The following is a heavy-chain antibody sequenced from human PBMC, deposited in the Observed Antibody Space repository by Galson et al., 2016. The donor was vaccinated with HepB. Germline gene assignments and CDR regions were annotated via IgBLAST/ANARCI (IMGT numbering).Heavy chain of an antibody. D-gene: IGHD1/OR15-1a*01. Sequence: SLRLSCAASGFPFNTYGIHWVRQAPGKGLEWVAVIWNDITYNYYTDSVKGRFTISRDNSKNTLYLQMNSLRAEDTAVYYCARDGGTTTSYGMDVWGQGTTVIVSS. J-gene: IGHJ6*02. CDR2: IWNDITYN. CDR3: ARDGGTTTSYGMDV. CDR1: GFPFNTYG. V-gene: IGHV3-33*01.